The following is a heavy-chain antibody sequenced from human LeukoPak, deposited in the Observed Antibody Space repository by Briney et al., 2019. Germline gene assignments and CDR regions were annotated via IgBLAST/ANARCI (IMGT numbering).Heavy chain of an antibody. CDR2: ISGGGGST. CDR3: AKDHIVVVVAATLLFDY. CDR1: GFTFSSYA. D-gene: IGHD2-15*01. Sequence: PGGSLRLSCAASGFTFSSYAMSWVRQAPGKGLEWVSAISGGGGSTYYADSVKGRFTIPRDNSKNTLYLQMNSLRAEDTAVYYCAKDHIVVVVAATLLFDYRGQGTLVTVSS. J-gene: IGHJ4*02. V-gene: IGHV3-23*01.